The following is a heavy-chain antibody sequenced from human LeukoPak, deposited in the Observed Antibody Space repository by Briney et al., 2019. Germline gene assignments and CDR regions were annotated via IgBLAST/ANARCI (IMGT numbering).Heavy chain of an antibody. J-gene: IGHJ6*03. D-gene: IGHD6-13*01. V-gene: IGHV1-69*06. CDR3: ARDSSAWSPYYMDV. CDR2: IIPIFGTA. CDR1: GGTFSSYA. Sequence: ASVKVSCKASGGTFSSYAISWVRQAPGQGLEWMGGIIPIFGTANYAQKFQGRVTITADKSTSTAYMELSSLRSEDTAVYYCARDSSAWSPYYMDVWGKGTTVTVSS.